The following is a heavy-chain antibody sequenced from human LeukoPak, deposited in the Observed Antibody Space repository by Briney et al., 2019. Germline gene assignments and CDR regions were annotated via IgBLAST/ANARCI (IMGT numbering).Heavy chain of an antibody. D-gene: IGHD2-15*01. CDR2: ISAYNGNT. Sequence: ASVKVSCKASGYTFTSYDINWVRQATGQGLEWMGWISAYNGNTNYAQKLQGRVTMTTDTSTSTAYMEPRSLRSDDTAVYYCARGPYCSGGSCTIVKYWGQGTLVTVSS. CDR3: ARGPYCSGGSCTIVKY. V-gene: IGHV1-18*01. J-gene: IGHJ4*02. CDR1: GYTFTSYD.